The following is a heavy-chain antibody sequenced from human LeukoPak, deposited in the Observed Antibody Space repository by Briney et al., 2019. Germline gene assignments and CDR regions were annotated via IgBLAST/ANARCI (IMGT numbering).Heavy chain of an antibody. CDR1: GFTFNNYA. J-gene: IGHJ4*02. D-gene: IGHD3-9*01. V-gene: IGHV3-23*01. CDR3: AKRTDVLTGYYNG. CDR2: VSGSGGAT. Sequence: PGGSLRLSCAASGFTFNNYAMSWVRRAPGKGLEWVSHVSGSGGATYYADSVKGRFTISRDNSKNTLYLQMNSLRAEDTAVYYCAKRTDVLTGYYNGWGRGTLVTVSS.